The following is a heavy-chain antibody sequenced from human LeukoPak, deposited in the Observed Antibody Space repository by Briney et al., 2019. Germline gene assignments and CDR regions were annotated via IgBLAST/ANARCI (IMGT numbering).Heavy chain of an antibody. CDR3: ARGAAYCGGDCYPTGYYMDV. J-gene: IGHJ6*03. D-gene: IGHD2-21*02. CDR2: IYIGGST. Sequence: NPGRSLRLSCAASGFTVSSNYMSWVRDAPERGVEWGSVIYIGGSTYYADSVKGRFTISRDNSKNTLYLQLISLRAEDTAVYYCARGAAYCGGDCYPTGYYMDVWGKGTTVTVSS. V-gene: IGHV3-53*01. CDR1: GFTVSSNY.